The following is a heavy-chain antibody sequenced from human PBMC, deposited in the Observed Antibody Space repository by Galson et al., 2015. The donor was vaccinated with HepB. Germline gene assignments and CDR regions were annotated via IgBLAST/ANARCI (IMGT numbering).Heavy chain of an antibody. Sequence: SVKVSCKVSGYTLTELSMHWVRQAPGKGLEWMGGFDPEDGETIYAQKFQGRVTMTEDTSTDTAYMELSSLRSEDTAVYYCAGVYIVGATKEGGWFDPWGQGTLVTVSS. CDR2: FDPEDGET. V-gene: IGHV1-24*01. J-gene: IGHJ5*02. CDR3: AGVYIVGATKEGGWFDP. D-gene: IGHD1-26*01. CDR1: GYTLTELS.